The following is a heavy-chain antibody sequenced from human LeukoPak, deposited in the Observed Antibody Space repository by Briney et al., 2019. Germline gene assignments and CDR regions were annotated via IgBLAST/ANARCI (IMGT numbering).Heavy chain of an antibody. Sequence: SETLSLTRTVSGGSISSSSYYWGWIRQPPGKGLEWIGSIYYSGSTYYNPSLKSRVTISVDTSKNQFSLKLSSVTAADTAVYYCASGIQLCTYWGQGTLVTVSS. D-gene: IGHD5-18*01. CDR2: IYYSGST. CDR3: ASGIQLCTY. J-gene: IGHJ4*02. CDR1: GGSISSSSYY. V-gene: IGHV4-39*01.